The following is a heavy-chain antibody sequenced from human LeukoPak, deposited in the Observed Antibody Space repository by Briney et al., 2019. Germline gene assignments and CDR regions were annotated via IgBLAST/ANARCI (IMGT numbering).Heavy chain of an antibody. Sequence: SETLSLTCTVSGGSFSSGGYYWSWIRQPPGKGLEWIGEINHSGSTNYNPSLKSRVTISVDTSKNQFSLKLSSVTAADTAVYYCARGPSFDIVVVVAATPIDYWGQGTLVTVSS. J-gene: IGHJ4*02. CDR3: ARGPSFDIVVVVAATPIDY. V-gene: IGHV4-34*01. CDR1: GGSFSSGGYY. CDR2: INHSGST. D-gene: IGHD2-15*01.